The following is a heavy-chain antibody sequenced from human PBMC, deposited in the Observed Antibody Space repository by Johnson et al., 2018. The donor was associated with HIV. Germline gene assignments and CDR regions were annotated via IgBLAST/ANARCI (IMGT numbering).Heavy chain of an antibody. CDR1: GFTVSSNY. CDR2: IYSGGST. D-gene: IGHD1-26*01. J-gene: IGHJ3*02. Sequence: VQLVESGGGLIQPGGSLRLSCAASGFTVSSNYMNWVRQAPGKGLEWVSVIYSGGSTYHADSVRGRFTISRDNSKNTLYLQMNSLKVEDTAVYYCARDLIVGATSGGAFDIWGQGTMVTVSS. CDR3: ARDLIVGATSGGAFDI. V-gene: IGHV3-53*01.